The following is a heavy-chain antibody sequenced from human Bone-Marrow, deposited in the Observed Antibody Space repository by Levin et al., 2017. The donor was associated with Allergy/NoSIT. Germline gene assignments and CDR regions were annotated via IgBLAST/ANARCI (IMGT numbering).Heavy chain of an antibody. J-gene: IGHJ3*02. Sequence: GGSLRLSCAASGFTLSTYDIHWVRQAPGRGPMWLSHINPDGRGTYYADSVRGRITVSRDNAQNTVYLHVASLRADDTALYYCVRGPSHGAFDIWGRGTRVTVSS. CDR3: VRGPSHGAFDI. CDR1: GFTLSTYD. CDR2: INPDGRGT. V-gene: IGHV3-74*01.